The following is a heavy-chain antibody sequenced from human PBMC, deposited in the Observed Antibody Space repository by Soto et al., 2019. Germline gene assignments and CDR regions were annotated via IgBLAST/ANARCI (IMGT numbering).Heavy chain of an antibody. D-gene: IGHD2-2*01. CDR1: GGTFSSYA. CDR2: IIPISGTA. J-gene: IGHJ6*02. CDR3: ARSQGSSISLESYYYYYYGMDV. Sequence: QVQLVQSGAEVKKPGSSVKVSCKASGGTFSSYAISWVRQAPGQGLEWMGGIIPISGTANYAQKFQGRVTITADESTSTAYMELSSLRSEDTAVYYCARSQGSSISLESYYYYYYGMDVWGQGTTVTVSS. V-gene: IGHV1-69*01.